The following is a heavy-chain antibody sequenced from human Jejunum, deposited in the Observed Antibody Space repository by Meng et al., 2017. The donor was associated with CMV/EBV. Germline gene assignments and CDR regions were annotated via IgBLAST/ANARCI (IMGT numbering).Heavy chain of an antibody. Sequence: FDGYAMHWVRQAPGKGLEWISAINWNGISVAYAESVKGRFTISRDNAKNSLYLQMHSLRAEDTAFYYCAKDRYYDSSGYYSLDYWGQGTLVTVSS. CDR2: INWNGISV. V-gene: IGHV3-9*01. J-gene: IGHJ4*02. D-gene: IGHD3-22*01. CDR3: AKDRYYDSSGYYSLDY. CDR1: FDGYA.